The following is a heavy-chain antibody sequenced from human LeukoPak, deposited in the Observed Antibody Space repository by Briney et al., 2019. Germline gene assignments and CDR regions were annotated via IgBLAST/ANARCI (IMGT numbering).Heavy chain of an antibody. CDR1: GGSFSGYY. CDR2: INHSGCT. V-gene: IGHV4-34*01. D-gene: IGHD6-19*01. J-gene: IGHJ1*01. Sequence: SETLSLTCAVYGGSFSGYYWSWIRQPPGKGLEWIGEINHSGCTNYNPSLKSRVTISVDTSKNQFSLKLSSVTAADTAVYYCARGPYSSGWKYFQHWGQGTLVTVSS. CDR3: ARGPYSSGWKYFQH.